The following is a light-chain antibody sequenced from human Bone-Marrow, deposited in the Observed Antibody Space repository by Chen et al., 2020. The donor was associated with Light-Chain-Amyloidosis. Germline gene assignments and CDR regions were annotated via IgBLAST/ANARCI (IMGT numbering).Light chain of an antibody. CDR2: RNN. V-gene: IGLV1-47*01. J-gene: IGLJ3*02. CDR1: SSNIGSNY. CDR3: QVWDRSSDRPV. Sequence: QSVLTQPPSASRTPGPRVTISCSGSSSNIGSNYVYWYQQLPGTAPKLLIYRNNQRPSGVPDRLSGSNSGNTATLTISRVEAGDEADYYCQVWDRSSDRPVFGGGTKLTVL.